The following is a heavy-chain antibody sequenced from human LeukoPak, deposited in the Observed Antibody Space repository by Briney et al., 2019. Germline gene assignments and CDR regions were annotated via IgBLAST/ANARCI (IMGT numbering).Heavy chain of an antibody. CDR3: ARGVVTDDYYMDV. Sequence: PSQTLSLTCTVSGGSISSGRYYWTWIRQPAGKGLEWIGRLYTNDNTNYNPSLESRVSTSVDTSKSQFYLQLTSVTAADTAVYFCARGVVTDDYYMDVWGKGTTVIVSS. CDR1: GGSISSGRYY. D-gene: IGHD2-21*02. CDR2: LYTNDNT. J-gene: IGHJ6*03. V-gene: IGHV4-61*02.